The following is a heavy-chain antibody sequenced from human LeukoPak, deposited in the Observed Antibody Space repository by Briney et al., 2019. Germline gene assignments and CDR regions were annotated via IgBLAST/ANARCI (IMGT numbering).Heavy chain of an antibody. V-gene: IGHV1-2*02. CDR1: GYTFTSYY. D-gene: IGHD1-14*01. CDR3: ARQSRKSMASYYFDY. J-gene: IGHJ4*02. Sequence: GASVKVSRKASGYTFTSYYIHWVRQAPGQGLEWMGWINPNSGGPNYAQRFHGRVTMTRDTSISTAYMELSRLRSDDTAVYYCARQSRKSMASYYFDYWGQGTLVTVSS. CDR2: INPNSGGP.